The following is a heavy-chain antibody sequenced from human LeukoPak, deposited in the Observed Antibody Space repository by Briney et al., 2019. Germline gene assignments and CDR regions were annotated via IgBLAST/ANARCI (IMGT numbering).Heavy chain of an antibody. Sequence: PGGSLRLSCAASRFTFSSYAMSWVRQAPGKGLEWVSAISGGGGSTYYADSVKGRFTISRDNSKNTLYLQMNSLRAEDTAVYYCAKVAFLGYSGYEDYWGQGTLVTVSS. V-gene: IGHV3-23*01. D-gene: IGHD5-12*01. CDR1: RFTFSSYA. CDR2: ISGGGGST. CDR3: AKVAFLGYSGYEDY. J-gene: IGHJ4*02.